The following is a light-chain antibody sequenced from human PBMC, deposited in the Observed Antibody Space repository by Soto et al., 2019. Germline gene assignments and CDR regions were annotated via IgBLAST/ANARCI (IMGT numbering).Light chain of an antibody. CDR2: DTS. CDR3: HQYNSYTWT. CDR1: QSVSDW. V-gene: IGKV1-5*01. Sequence: DIQMTQSPSSVSASLGDRVTITCRASQSVSDWLAWYQHKPGNPPKLLIYDTSRLESAVPSRFSASGYGTEFNLTISGLQTDDFATYYCHQYNSYTWTFGQGTKVDIK. J-gene: IGKJ1*01.